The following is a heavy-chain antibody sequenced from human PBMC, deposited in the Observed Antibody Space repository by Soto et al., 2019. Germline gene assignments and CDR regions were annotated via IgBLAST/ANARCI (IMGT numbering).Heavy chain of an antibody. CDR1: GGTFSSYA. V-gene: IGHV1-69*13. J-gene: IGHJ5*02. CDR2: IIPIFGTA. Sequence: SVKVSCKASGGTFSSYAISWVRQAPGQGLEWMGGIIPIFGTANYAQKFQGRVTITADESTSTAYMELSSLRSEDTAVYYCATPDDSRLGFDPWGQGTLVTVSS. CDR3: ATPDDSRLGFDP. D-gene: IGHD3-22*01.